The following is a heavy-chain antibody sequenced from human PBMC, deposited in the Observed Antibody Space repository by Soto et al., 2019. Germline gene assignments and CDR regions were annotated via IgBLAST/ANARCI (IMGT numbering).Heavy chain of an antibody. CDR3: AKMETTMALDY. Sequence: QVQLVQSGAEVKKPGSSVKVSCMASGYTFSGYYMHWVRQAPGQGLERLGWINPNSGDTKYAQKFQDRVTMTRDTSFSTSYMELTRLRSDDTAVYYCAKMETTMALDYWRKGTLGTVCS. V-gene: IGHV1-2*02. J-gene: IGHJ4*02. D-gene: IGHD5-18*01. CDR2: INPNSGDT. CDR1: GYTFSGYY.